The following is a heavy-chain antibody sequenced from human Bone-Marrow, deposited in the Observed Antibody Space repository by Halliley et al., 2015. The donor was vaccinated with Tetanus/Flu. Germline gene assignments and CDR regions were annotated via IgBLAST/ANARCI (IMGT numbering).Heavy chain of an antibody. D-gene: IGHD2-8*02. V-gene: IGHV4-4*02. Sequence: WFGEVYHSGTTNYSLSLKGRVPISEAKPKTQFSLKLSSVPAADTAVYYCARAPDFTDSFYPFDIWGQGTMVTVSS. CDR3: ARAPDFTDSFYPFDI. CDR2: VYHSGTT. J-gene: IGHJ3*02.